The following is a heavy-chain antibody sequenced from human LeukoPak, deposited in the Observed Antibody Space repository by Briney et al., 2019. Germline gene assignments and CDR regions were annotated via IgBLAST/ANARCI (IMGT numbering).Heavy chain of an antibody. CDR2: ISSSGSTI. V-gene: IGHV3-11*01. CDR3: AKDTEYYGSGSYFDY. J-gene: IGHJ4*02. D-gene: IGHD3-10*01. Sequence: GGSLRLSCAASGFTFSDYYMSWIRQAPGKGLEWVSYISSSGSTIYYADSVKGRFTISRDNAKNSLYLQMNSLRAEDTALYYCAKDTEYYGSGSYFDYWGQGTLVTVSS. CDR1: GFTFSDYY.